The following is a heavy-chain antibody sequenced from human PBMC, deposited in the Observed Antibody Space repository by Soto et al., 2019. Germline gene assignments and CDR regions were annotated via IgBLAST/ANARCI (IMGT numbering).Heavy chain of an antibody. CDR2: IYYSGST. Sequence: SETLSLTCTVSGGSISSGDYYWSWIRQPPGKGLEWIGYIYYSGSTYYNPPLKSRVTISVDTSKNQFSLKLSSVTAADTAVYYCAGTRELLYGMDVWGQGTTVTVSS. CDR3: AGTRELLYGMDV. J-gene: IGHJ6*02. D-gene: IGHD3-10*01. CDR1: GGSISSGDYY. V-gene: IGHV4-30-4*01.